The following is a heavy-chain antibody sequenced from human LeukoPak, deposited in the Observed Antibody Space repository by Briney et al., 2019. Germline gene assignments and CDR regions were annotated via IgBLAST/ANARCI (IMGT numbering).Heavy chain of an antibody. CDR1: GYTFSDYD. V-gene: IGHV1-8*01. CDR3: ARALAWGGSSYSYYYMDV. CDR2: INPNSGNA. J-gene: IGHJ6*03. Sequence: ASAKVSCKASGYTFSDYDINWVRQATGQGLEWMGWINPNSGNAGYAQKFQGRVTMTGNTSISTAYMELSSLRSEDTAVYYCARALAWGGSSYSYYYMDVWDKGTTVTVSS. D-gene: IGHD1-26*01.